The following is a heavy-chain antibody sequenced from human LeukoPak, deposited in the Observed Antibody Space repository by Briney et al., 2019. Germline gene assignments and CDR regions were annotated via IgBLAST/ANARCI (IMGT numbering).Heavy chain of an antibody. Sequence: GGSLRLSCAASGFTFSSYTMSWVRQAPGKGLEWVSSIASDSSIHYADSVKGRFTISRDNAKNSLYLQMNSLRVEDTAVYYCARETILTGGYFDYWGQGTLVTVSS. D-gene: IGHD7-27*01. CDR3: ARETILTGGYFDY. J-gene: IGHJ4*02. V-gene: IGHV3-21*01. CDR2: IASDSSI. CDR1: GFTFSSYT.